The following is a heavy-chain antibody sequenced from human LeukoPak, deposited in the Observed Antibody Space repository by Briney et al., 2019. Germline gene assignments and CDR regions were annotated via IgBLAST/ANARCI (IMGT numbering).Heavy chain of an antibody. CDR2: IIPIFGTA. J-gene: IGHJ4*02. V-gene: IGHV1-69*13. D-gene: IGHD3-10*01. CDR1: GGTFNSYA. CDR3: ARDRAPAGEGFGDKLPYDY. Sequence: SVKVSCKASGGTFNSYAISWVRQAPGQGLEWMGGIIPIFGTANYAQKFQGRVTITADESTSTAYMELSSLRSEDTAVYYCARDRAPAGEGFGDKLPYDYWGQGTLVTVSS.